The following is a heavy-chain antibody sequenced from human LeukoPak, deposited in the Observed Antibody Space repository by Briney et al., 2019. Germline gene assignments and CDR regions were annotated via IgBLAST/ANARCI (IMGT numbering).Heavy chain of an antibody. CDR2: IRYVGSNK. CDR3: AKDYAAVVVVPAASPHDY. V-gene: IGHV3-30*02. Sequence: GGSLRLSCAASGFTFSSYGMHWVRQAPGKGLEWVAFIRYVGSNKYYADSVKGRFTISRDNSNNTLYLQMNSLRAEDTAVYYCAKDYAAVVVVPAASPHDYWGQGALVTVSS. D-gene: IGHD2-2*01. CDR1: GFTFSSYG. J-gene: IGHJ4*02.